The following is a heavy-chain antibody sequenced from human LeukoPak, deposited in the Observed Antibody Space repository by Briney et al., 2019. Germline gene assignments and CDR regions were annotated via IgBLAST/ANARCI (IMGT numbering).Heavy chain of an antibody. D-gene: IGHD2-15*01. V-gene: IGHV1-69*06. CDR1: GYTLTELS. Sequence: ASVKVSCKVSGYTLTELSMHWVRQAPGQGLEWMGGIIPIFGTANYAQKFQGRVTITADKSTSTAYMELSSLRSEDTAVYYCAAGYCSGGSCYSPYYYYYMDVWGKGTTVTVSS. CDR2: IIPIFGTA. J-gene: IGHJ6*03. CDR3: AAGYCSGGSCYSPYYYYYMDV.